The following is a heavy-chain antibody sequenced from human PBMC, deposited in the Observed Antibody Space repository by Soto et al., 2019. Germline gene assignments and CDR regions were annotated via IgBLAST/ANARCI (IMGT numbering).Heavy chain of an antibody. CDR2: VSGSGTST. V-gene: IGHV3-23*01. CDR1: GFAFSKYA. J-gene: IGHJ6*02. Sequence: EVQLLESGGGLIQPGGSLRLSSAACGFAFSKYAMNWVRKAPGKGLEWVSGVSGSGTSTSYGDSVKGRFTISRDNSKNTLYLQMNSLRADDTAVYFCAKGHDFWSGYSYYYGMSVWGQGTTVTVSS. D-gene: IGHD3-3*01. CDR3: AKGHDFWSGYSYYYGMSV.